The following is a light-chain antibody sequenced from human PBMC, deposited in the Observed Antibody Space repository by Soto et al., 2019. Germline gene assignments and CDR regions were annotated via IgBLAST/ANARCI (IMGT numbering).Light chain of an antibody. J-gene: IGKJ4*01. V-gene: IGKV1-9*01. CDR1: QGISSY. CDR2: AAS. Sequence: IQLTQSPSSLSASVGDRVTITCRASQGISSYLAWHQQKPGKAPKLLIYAASTLQSGVPSRFSGSGSGTDFTLTISILQPEDFATYYCQQLNSYPLTFGGGTKVDIK. CDR3: QQLNSYPLT.